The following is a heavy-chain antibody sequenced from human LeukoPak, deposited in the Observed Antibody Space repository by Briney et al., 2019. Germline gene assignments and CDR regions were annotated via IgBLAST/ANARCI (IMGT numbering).Heavy chain of an antibody. Sequence: GGSLRLSCAASGFNFGTHAMDWVRQAPGMGPEWVSAISTGGERTFYTDSVKGRFTISRDNSKNTLYLQMNSLRAEDTAVYYCARDGYCSSSSCPQGSAFDIWGQGAVVTVSS. D-gene: IGHD2-2*03. CDR2: ISTGGERT. J-gene: IGHJ3*02. CDR3: ARDGYCSSSSCPQGSAFDI. V-gene: IGHV3-23*01. CDR1: GFNFGTHA.